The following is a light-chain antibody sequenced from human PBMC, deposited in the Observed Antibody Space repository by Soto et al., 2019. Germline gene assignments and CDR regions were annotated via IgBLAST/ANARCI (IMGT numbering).Light chain of an antibody. V-gene: IGKV3-15*01. J-gene: IGKJ1*01. CDR1: QNVDSK. CDR3: QQYNSCLQT. Sequence: EIVMTQSPAALSVSPGERATLSCRASQNVDSKLAWYQHKPSQAPRLLIYGVSTRVTGIPIRFSGSGSGTEFTLTINSLQSEDFAVYYCQQYNSCLQTFGHGTKV. CDR2: GVS.